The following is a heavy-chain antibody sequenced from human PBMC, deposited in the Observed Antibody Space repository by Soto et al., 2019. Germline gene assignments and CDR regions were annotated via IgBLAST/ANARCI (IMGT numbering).Heavy chain of an antibody. J-gene: IGHJ6*02. V-gene: IGHV4-30-4*01. CDR1: GVSISSGDYY. CDR3: ARYCCGDCYPYYYYGMDV. CDR2: IYYSGST. D-gene: IGHD2-21*02. Sequence: QVQLQESGPGLVKPSQTLSLTCTVSGVSISSGDYYWSWIRQPPGKGLEWIGYIYYSGSTYYNPSLKSRVTISVDTSKNQFSLKLSSVTAADTAVYYCARYCCGDCYPYYYYGMDVWGQGTTVTVSS.